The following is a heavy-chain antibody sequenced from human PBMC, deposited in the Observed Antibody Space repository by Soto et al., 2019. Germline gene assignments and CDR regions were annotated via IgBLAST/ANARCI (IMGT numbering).Heavy chain of an antibody. D-gene: IGHD1-1*01. J-gene: IGHJ1*01. CDR3: ARGRTVSSIGPRLV. Sequence: QIQLVQSGAEVKKHGASVKVSCKASGYNFFDYGVSWVRQAPGQGLEWMGWVNPKSGNTDYARKDQGSVTMNTDLSTNTAYMDMKGNISDDTGVYYCARGRTVSSIGPRLVWGQGTLVSVSS. CDR2: VNPKSGNT. CDR1: GYNFFDYG. V-gene: IGHV1-18*01.